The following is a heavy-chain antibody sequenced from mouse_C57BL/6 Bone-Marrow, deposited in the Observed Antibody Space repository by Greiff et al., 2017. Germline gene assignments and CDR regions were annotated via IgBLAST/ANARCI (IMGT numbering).Heavy chain of an antibody. CDR3: ARLRDGYYRYAMDY. V-gene: IGHV1-4*01. D-gene: IGHD2-3*01. CDR1: GYTFTSYT. J-gene: IGHJ4*01. CDR2: INPSSGYT. Sequence: QVQLQQSGAELARPGASVKMSCKASGYTFTSYTMHWVKQRPGQGLEWIGYINPSSGYTKYNQKFKDKATLTADKSSSTTYMQLSSMTSEDSAVYYYARLRDGYYRYAMDYWGQGTSVTVSS.